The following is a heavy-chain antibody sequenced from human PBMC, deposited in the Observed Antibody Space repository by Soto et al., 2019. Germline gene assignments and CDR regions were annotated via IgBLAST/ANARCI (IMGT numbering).Heavy chain of an antibody. J-gene: IGHJ4*02. D-gene: IGHD3-10*01. CDR2: ISSGSTTI. CDR1: GFTFSSYS. V-gene: IGHV3-48*02. Sequence: EVQLVESGGGLVQPGGSLRLSCAASGFTFSSYSMNWVRQAPGKGLEWVSYISSGSTTIYYADSVKGRFTISRDNARNPLYLQMNSRRDEDTAVYYCARGMTHPDYWGQGTLVTVSS. CDR3: ARGMTHPDY.